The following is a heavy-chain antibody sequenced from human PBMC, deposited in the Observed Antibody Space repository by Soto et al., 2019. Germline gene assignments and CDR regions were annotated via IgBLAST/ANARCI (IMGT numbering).Heavy chain of an antibody. V-gene: IGHV3-23*01. J-gene: IGHJ4*02. D-gene: IGHD2-15*01. CDR1: KFTFSSYA. Sequence: GGSLRLSCAASKFTFSSYAMGWVRQGPGKGLEWVAVVSIGGSTHYADSVRGRFTISRDNSKNTLSLQMNSLTAEDTAVYFCAKRRGAGGHFDYWGQGALVTV. CDR3: AKRRGAGGHFDY. CDR2: VSIGGST.